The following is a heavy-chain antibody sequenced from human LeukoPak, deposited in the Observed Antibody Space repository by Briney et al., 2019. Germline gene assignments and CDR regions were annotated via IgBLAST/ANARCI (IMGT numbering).Heavy chain of an antibody. CDR3: ARIRGDYYFDY. Sequence: PSETLSLTCTVSGGSISSSSCYWGWIRQPPGKGLEWIGSIYYSGSTYYNPSLKSRVTISVDTSKNQFSLKLSSVTAADTAVYYCARIRGDYYFDYWGQGTLVTVSS. CDR2: IYYSGST. V-gene: IGHV4-39*01. J-gene: IGHJ4*02. CDR1: GGSISSSSCY. D-gene: IGHD3-16*01.